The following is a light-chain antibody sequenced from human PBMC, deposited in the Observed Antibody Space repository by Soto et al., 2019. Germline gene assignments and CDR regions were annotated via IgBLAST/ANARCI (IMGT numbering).Light chain of an antibody. Sequence: QSALTQPPSASGSPGQSVTISCTGTSSDVGGYNYVSWYQQHPGKAPKLMIYEVSKRPSGVPDRFSGSKSGNTASLTVSGLQAGDEGEYFCSLYAGSHWVFGGGTKLTVL. CDR2: EVS. CDR3: SLYAGSHWV. CDR1: SSDVGGYNY. J-gene: IGLJ3*02. V-gene: IGLV2-8*01.